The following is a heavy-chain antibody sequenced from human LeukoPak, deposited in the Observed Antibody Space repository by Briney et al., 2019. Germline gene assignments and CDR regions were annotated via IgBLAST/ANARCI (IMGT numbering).Heavy chain of an antibody. Sequence: ASVNVSCKASGYTFTSYGISWVRQAPGQGLEWMGWISAYNGNTNYAQKLQGRVTMTTDTSTSTAYMELRSLRSDDTAVYYCARDHGKKVLRYCSSTSCSPGWFDPWGQGTLVTVSS. D-gene: IGHD2-2*01. CDR2: ISAYNGNT. CDR1: GYTFTSYG. CDR3: ARDHGKKVLRYCSSTSCSPGWFDP. V-gene: IGHV1-18*01. J-gene: IGHJ5*02.